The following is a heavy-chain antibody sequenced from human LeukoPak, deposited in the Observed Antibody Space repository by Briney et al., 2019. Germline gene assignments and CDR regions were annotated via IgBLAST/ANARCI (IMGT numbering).Heavy chain of an antibody. CDR2: ISYDGSNK. Sequence: GGSLRLSCAASGFTFSRYAMHWVRQAPGKGLEWVAVISYDGSNKYYADSVKGRFTISRDNSKNTLYLQMNSLRAEDTAVYYCATMAFGTTGTDYWGQGTLVTVSS. CDR1: GFTFSRYA. CDR3: ATMAFGTTGTDY. D-gene: IGHD4-17*01. J-gene: IGHJ4*02. V-gene: IGHV3-30-3*01.